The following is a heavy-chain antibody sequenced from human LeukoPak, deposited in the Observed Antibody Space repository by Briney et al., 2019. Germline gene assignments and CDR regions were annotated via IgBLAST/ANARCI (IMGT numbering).Heavy chain of an antibody. CDR1: GYTFTSYG. Sequence: GASVKVSCKASGYTFTSYGISWVRQAPGQGLEWMGGIIPIFGTANYVQKFQGRVTITADESTSTAYMELSSLRSEDTAVYYCAGPTRVVPAAPYYYYYYMDVWGKGTTVTVSS. V-gene: IGHV1-69*13. CDR3: AGPTRVVPAAPYYYYYYMDV. CDR2: IIPIFGTA. D-gene: IGHD2-2*01. J-gene: IGHJ6*03.